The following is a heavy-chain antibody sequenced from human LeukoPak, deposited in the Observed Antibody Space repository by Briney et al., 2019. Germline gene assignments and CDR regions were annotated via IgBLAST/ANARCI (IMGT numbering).Heavy chain of an antibody. D-gene: IGHD6-6*01. CDR2: ISYDGSNK. CDR3: ARDRIAGRQFNDY. V-gene: IGHV3-30-3*01. Sequence: PGRSLRLSCAASGFTFSSYAMHWVRQAPGKGLEWVAVISYDGSNKYYADSVKGRFTISRDNSKNTLYLQMNSLRAEDTAVYYCARDRIAGRQFNDYWGQGTLVTVSS. CDR1: GFTFSSYA. J-gene: IGHJ4*02.